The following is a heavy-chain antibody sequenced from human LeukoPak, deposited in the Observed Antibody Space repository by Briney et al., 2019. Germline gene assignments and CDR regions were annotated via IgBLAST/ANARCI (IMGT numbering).Heavy chain of an antibody. CDR2: IYHSGST. Sequence: SQTLSLTCAVSGGSTSSGGYSWSWIRQPPGKGLEWIGYIYHSGSTYYNPSLKSRVTISVDRSKNQFSLKLSSVTAADTAVYYCARSRAYYDTADAFDIWGQGTMVTVSS. J-gene: IGHJ3*02. D-gene: IGHD3-22*01. CDR3: ARSRAYYDTADAFDI. V-gene: IGHV4-30-2*01. CDR1: GGSTSSGGYS.